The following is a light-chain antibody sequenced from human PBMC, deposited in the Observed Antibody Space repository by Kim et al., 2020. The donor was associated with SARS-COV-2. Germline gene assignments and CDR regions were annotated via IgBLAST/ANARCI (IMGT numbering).Light chain of an antibody. V-gene: IGKV1-33*01. CDR2: DAS. J-gene: IGKJ2*01. CDR1: TDIRYY. CDR3: QQCDNLPPDT. Sequence: AYVGDSVTITCQASTDIRYYLNCNQQKPGTAPKRLIYDASNLETGVPSRFSGSGSGTDFDFTISSLQPEDIATDYCQQCDNLPPDTFGQGTKLE.